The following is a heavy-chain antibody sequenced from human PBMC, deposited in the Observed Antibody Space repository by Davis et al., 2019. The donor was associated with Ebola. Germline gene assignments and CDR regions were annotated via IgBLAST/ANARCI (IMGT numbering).Heavy chain of an antibody. D-gene: IGHD2-8*01. CDR1: GGSISTYY. V-gene: IGHV4-59*01. Sequence: MPSETLSLTCTMSGGSISTYYWNWIRQPPGKGLEWIGYIFNIESTKYNLSLKSRVSILVDTSKNQFSLKLSSVTAADTAVYYCARGLPGTIFDSWGQGTLVTVSS. CDR3: ARGLPGTIFDS. CDR2: IFNIEST. J-gene: IGHJ4*02.